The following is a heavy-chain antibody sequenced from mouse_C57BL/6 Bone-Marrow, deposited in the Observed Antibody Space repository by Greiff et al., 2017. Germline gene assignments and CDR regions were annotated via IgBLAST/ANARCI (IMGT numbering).Heavy chain of an antibody. CDR3: APANWDPFDY. V-gene: IGHV1-81*01. Sequence: QVQLQQSGAELARPGASVKLSCKASGYTFTSYGISWVKQSNGQGLEWIGVIYPRSGNTFYHEKFKGKATLTADKSSSTTDMELLILTSENAAVYFSAPANWDPFDYWGQGTTLTVSS. J-gene: IGHJ2*01. CDR1: GYTFTSYG. D-gene: IGHD4-1*01. CDR2: IYPRSGNT.